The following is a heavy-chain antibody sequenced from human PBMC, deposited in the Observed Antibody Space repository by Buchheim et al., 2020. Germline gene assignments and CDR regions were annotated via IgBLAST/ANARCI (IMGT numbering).Heavy chain of an antibody. V-gene: IGHV3-30*18. CDR2: ISYDGSNK. J-gene: IGHJ6*02. Sequence: QVQLVESGGGVVQPGRSLRLSCAASGFTFSSYGMHWVRQAPGKGLEWVAVISYDGSNKYYADSVKGRFTISRDNSKNTLYLQMNSLRAEDTAVYYCAKDGSSRDYVSYYYYYGMDVWGQGTT. D-gene: IGHD3-16*01. CDR1: GFTFSSYG. CDR3: AKDGSSRDYVSYYYYYGMDV.